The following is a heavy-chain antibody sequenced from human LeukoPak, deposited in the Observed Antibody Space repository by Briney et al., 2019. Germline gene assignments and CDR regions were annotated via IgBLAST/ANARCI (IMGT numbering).Heavy chain of an antibody. V-gene: IGHV3-30*04. CDR2: ISSDGKSK. D-gene: IGHD2-8*01. CDR3: ARDPMADFDY. J-gene: IGHJ4*02. CDR1: GFTFGTYA. Sequence: QAGGSLRLSCAASGFTFGTYAFHWVRQAPGTGLEWVAVISSDGKSKIYADSVKGRFTISRDNSKNTLFLQMNSLRTEDTAVYYCARDPMADFDYWGQGALVTVSS.